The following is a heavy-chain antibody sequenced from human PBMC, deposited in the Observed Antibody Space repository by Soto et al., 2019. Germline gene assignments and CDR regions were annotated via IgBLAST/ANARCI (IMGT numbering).Heavy chain of an antibody. CDR1: GFTFTSSA. CDR2: IVVGSGNT. CDR3: AADPTAVTSGSTDV. V-gene: IGHV1-58*01. J-gene: IGHJ6*02. Sequence: QMQLVQSGPEVKKPGTSVKVSCKASGFTFTSSAVQWVRQARGQRLEWIGWIVVGSGNTNYAQKFQERVTITRDTSTSTAYTELRSLSSDDTAVSYCAADPTAVTSGSTDVWGQGTTVTVSS. D-gene: IGHD4-4*01.